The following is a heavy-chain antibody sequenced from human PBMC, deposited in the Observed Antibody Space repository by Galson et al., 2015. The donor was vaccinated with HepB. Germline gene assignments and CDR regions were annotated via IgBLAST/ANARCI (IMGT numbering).Heavy chain of an antibody. Sequence: QSGAEVKKPGESLKISCKGSGYTFTSYWIGWVRQMPGKGLEWMGIIYPGVSDTRKSPSFQGQVTISVDKSISTAYLQWSSLKASDTAMYYCARQAMVVADGMDVWGQGTTVTVSS. J-gene: IGHJ6*02. CDR2: IYPGVSDT. CDR1: GYTFTSYW. CDR3: ARQAMVVADGMDV. D-gene: IGHD2-15*01. V-gene: IGHV5-51*01.